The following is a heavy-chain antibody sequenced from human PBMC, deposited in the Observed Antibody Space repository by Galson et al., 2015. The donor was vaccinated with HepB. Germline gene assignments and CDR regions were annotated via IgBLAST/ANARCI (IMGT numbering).Heavy chain of an antibody. CDR1: GFTFNAFA. V-gene: IGHV3-33*01. CDR2: IWYDGSKK. J-gene: IGHJ4*02. D-gene: IGHD6-19*01. CDR3: ARVHSGGSLDF. Sequence: SLRLSCAASGFTFNAFAIHWVRQAPGKGLEWVALIWYDGSKKYYADSVKGRFTISEDDSKNTVYLEMDNLRADDTALYFCARVHSGGSLDFWGQGALVTVSS.